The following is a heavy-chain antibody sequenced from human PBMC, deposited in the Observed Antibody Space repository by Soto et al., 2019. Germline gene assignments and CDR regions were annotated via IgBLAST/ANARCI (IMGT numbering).Heavy chain of an antibody. J-gene: IGHJ4*02. Sequence: QVQLVESGGGVVQPGRSLRLSCAASGFSFENYGMHWVRQAPGKGLEWVAAIWFNGSERKYGDSVKGRFTISRDNPKNTVFLQMSSLSAEDTAVYYCVRGNGYTYGPFDNWGQGTLVTVSS. CDR1: GFSFENYG. D-gene: IGHD5-18*01. V-gene: IGHV3-33*01. CDR3: VRGNGYTYGPFDN. CDR2: IWFNGSER.